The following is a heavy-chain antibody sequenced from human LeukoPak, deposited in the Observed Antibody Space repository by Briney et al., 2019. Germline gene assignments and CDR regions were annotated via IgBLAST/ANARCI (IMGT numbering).Heavy chain of an antibody. CDR2: IKQDGSEK. CDR1: GFTFSSYW. J-gene: IGHJ4*02. Sequence: PGGSLRLSCAASGFTFSSYWMSWVRKAPGKGLEWVANIKQDGSEKYYVDSVKGRFTISRDNAKNSLYLQMNSLRAEDTAVYFCARGLYCSSISCGGGLEYWGQGTLVTVSS. V-gene: IGHV3-7*01. CDR3: ARGLYCSSISCGGGLEY. D-gene: IGHD2-2*01.